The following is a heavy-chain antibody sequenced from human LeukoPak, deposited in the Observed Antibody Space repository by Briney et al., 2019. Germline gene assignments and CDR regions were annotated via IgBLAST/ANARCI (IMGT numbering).Heavy chain of an antibody. V-gene: IGHV3-30*18. CDR1: GFTFSSYG. Sequence: GGSLRLSCAASGFTFSSYGMHWVRQAPGKGLEWVAVISYDGSNKYYADSVKGRFTISRDNSKNTLYLQMNSLRAEDTAVYYCAKPAFSGSYLAYDYWGQGTLVTVSS. CDR3: AKPAFSGSYLAYDY. J-gene: IGHJ4*02. CDR2: ISYDGSNK. D-gene: IGHD1-26*01.